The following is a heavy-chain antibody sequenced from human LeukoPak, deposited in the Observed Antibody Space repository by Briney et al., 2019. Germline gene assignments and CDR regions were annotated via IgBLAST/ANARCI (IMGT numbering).Heavy chain of an antibody. Sequence: SETLSLTCTVSGGSISSYYWNWIRQPPGKGLEWIGYIYYSGSTNYNPSLKSRVTISVDTSKNQFSLKLSSVTAADTAVYYCAKLRELATLHDAFDIWGQGTMVTVSS. CDR1: GGSISSYY. J-gene: IGHJ3*02. D-gene: IGHD5-24*01. CDR3: AKLRELATLHDAFDI. CDR2: IYYSGST. V-gene: IGHV4-59*08.